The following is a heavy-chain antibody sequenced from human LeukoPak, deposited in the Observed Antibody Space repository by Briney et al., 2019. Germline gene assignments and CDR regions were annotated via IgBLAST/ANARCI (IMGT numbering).Heavy chain of an antibody. CDR2: IYYSGST. CDR1: GGSISSYY. D-gene: IGHD3-10*01. CDR3: ARHLPDYYGSGSSWDWFDP. J-gene: IGHJ5*02. V-gene: IGHV4-59*08. Sequence: SETLSLTCTVSGGSISSYYWSWIRQPPGKGLEWIGYIYYSGSTNYNPSLKSRVTISVDTSKNQFSLKLSSVTAADTAVYYCARHLPDYYGSGSSWDWFDPWGQGTLVTVPS.